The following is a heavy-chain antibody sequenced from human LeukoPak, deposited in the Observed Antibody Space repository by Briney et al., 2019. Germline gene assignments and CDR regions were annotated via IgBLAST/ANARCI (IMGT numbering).Heavy chain of an antibody. V-gene: IGHV3-74*01. J-gene: IGHJ3*02. Sequence: GGSLRLSCAASGLTLSNYWMHWVRQAPGKGLVWVSRMNNDGSGTTYADSVRGRFTISRDNAKNTLYLQMNSLRVEDTAVYYCARWGKATIFGVVSSGAFDIWGQGTMVTVSS. CDR2: MNNDGSGT. CDR3: ARWGKATIFGVVSSGAFDI. CDR1: GLTLSNYW. D-gene: IGHD3-3*01.